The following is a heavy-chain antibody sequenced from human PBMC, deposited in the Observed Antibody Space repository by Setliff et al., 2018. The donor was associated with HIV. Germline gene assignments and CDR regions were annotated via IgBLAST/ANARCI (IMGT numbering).Heavy chain of an antibody. D-gene: IGHD2-8*01. V-gene: IGHV4-59*01. CDR2: IHASGTT. J-gene: IGHJ6*02. CDR1: AGSISAYY. Sequence: SETLSLTCTVSAGSISAYYWSWIRQPPGKGLEWIGFIHASGTTKDNPSLKSRLTISVDMSKNKFSLKLTYVTAADTAVYYCARGDVYCTNGVCYNQHYYPMDVWGQGTTVTVSS. CDR3: ARGDVYCTNGVCYNQHYYPMDV.